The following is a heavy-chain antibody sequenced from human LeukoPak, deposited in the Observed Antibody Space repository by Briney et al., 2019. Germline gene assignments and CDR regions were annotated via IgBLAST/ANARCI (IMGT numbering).Heavy chain of an antibody. Sequence: GGSLRLSCAASGFTFSSYAMSWVRQAPGKGLEWVSAISGSGGSTYYADSVKGRFTISRDNSKNTLYLQMNSLRAEDTAVYYCAKDRVRYYYDSSGSDYWGQGTLVTVSS. CDR2: ISGSGGST. CDR1: GFTFSSYA. D-gene: IGHD3-22*01. J-gene: IGHJ4*02. V-gene: IGHV3-23*01. CDR3: AKDRVRYYYDSSGSDY.